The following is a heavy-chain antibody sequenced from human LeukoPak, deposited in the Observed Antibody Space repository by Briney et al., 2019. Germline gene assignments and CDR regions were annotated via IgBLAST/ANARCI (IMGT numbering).Heavy chain of an antibody. CDR2: ISAYNGNT. J-gene: IGHJ3*02. V-gene: IGHV1-18*01. CDR1: GYTFASYG. D-gene: IGHD3-10*01. Sequence: ASVKVSCKASGYTFASYGVSWVRQAPGQGLEWMGWISAYNGNTIYAQKLQGRVTMTTDTSTSTAYMELRSLRSDGTAVYYCARDLLHHYYGSGSYAFDIWGQGTMVTVSS. CDR3: ARDLLHHYYGSGSYAFDI.